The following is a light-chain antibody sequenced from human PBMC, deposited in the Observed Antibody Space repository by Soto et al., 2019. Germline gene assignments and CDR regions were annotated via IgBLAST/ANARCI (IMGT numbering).Light chain of an antibody. V-gene: IGLV2-14*01. J-gene: IGLJ2*01. CDR1: SSDVGGYNY. CDR2: DVS. Sequence: QSALTQPASVSGSPGQSITISCTGTSSDVGGYNYVSWYQQHPGKAPKLMIYDVSNRPSVVSNRFSGSKSGNTASLTISGLQAEDEDDYYCSSYTSSSTPVVFGGGTKVTVL. CDR3: SSYTSSSTPVV.